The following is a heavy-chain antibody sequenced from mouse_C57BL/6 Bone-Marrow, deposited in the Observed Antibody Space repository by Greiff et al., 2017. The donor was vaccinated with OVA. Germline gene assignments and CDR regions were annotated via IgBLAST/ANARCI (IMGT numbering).Heavy chain of an antibody. V-gene: IGHV5-4*01. CDR2: ISPGGSYT. CDR3: ARNWDSYYLDY. D-gene: IGHD4-1*01. Sequence: VQLQQSGGGLVKPGGSLKLSCAASGFTFSSYAMSWVRQTPEKRLEWVATISPGGSYTYYPDNVKGRFTISRDNAKNNQYLQMSHLKSEDTAMYYCARNWDSYYLDYWGQGTTLTVSS. J-gene: IGHJ2*01. CDR1: GFTFSSYA.